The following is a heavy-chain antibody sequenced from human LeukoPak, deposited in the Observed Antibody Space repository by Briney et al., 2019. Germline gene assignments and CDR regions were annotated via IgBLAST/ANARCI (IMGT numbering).Heavy chain of an antibody. CDR3: AKDASIFGVVVGRFDY. CDR1: GFTFSSYA. Sequence: VGSLRLSCAASGFTFSSYAMSWVRQAPGKGLEWVSAISGSGGSTYYADSVKGRFTISRDNSKNTLYLQMNSLRAEDTAVYYCAKDASIFGVVVGRFDYWGQGTLVTVSS. V-gene: IGHV3-23*01. CDR2: ISGSGGST. J-gene: IGHJ4*02. D-gene: IGHD3-3*01.